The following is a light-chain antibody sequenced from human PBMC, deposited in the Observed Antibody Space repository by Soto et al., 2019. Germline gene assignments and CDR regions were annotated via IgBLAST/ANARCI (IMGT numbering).Light chain of an antibody. V-gene: IGLV2-8*01. CDR2: EVS. J-gene: IGLJ2*01. CDR1: SSDVGAYNY. CDR3: SSYAGSKPLV. Sequence: QSALTQPPSASGSPGQSVTISCTGTSSDVGAYNYVSWYQQHPGKAPKLMIYEVSKRPSGVPDRFSGSKSGNTASLTVSGLQAEDEADYYCSSYAGSKPLVFGGGTKLTVL.